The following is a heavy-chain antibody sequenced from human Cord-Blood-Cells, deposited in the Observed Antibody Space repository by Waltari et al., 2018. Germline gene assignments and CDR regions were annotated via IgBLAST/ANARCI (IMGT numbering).Heavy chain of an antibody. Sequence: QVQLVESGGGVVPPGRSLRLSCAASGFTFSRYPLHWVRQAPGKGLEWVAVISYDGSNKYYADSVKGRFTISRDNSKNTLYLQMNSLRAEDTAVYYCARVTGGFDYWGQGTLVTVSS. J-gene: IGHJ4*02. CDR2: ISYDGSNK. V-gene: IGHV3-30-3*01. D-gene: IGHD7-27*01. CDR3: ARVTGGFDY. CDR1: GFTFSRYP.